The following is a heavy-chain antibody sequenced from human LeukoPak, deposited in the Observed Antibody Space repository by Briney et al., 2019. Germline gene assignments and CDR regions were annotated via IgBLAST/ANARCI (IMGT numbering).Heavy chain of an antibody. CDR1: GFTFSSYE. D-gene: IGHD6-13*01. V-gene: IGHV3-48*03. Sequence: GGSLTLSCAASGFTFSSYEMNWVRQAPGKGLEWVSYISSSGSTIYYADSVKGRFTISRDNAKNSLYLQMNSLRAEDTAVYYCARDSGIAAAGMVYWGQGTLVTVPS. J-gene: IGHJ4*02. CDR2: ISSSGSTI. CDR3: ARDSGIAAAGMVY.